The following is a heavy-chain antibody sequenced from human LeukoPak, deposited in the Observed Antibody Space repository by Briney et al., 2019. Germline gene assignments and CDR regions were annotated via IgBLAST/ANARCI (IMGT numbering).Heavy chain of an antibody. CDR3: ARGNSYCSGASCYNY. CDR1: GDTFTSYD. J-gene: IGHJ4*02. D-gene: IGHD2-2*02. V-gene: IGHV1-8*01. Sequence: GASVKVSCKASGDTFTSYDINWVRQAPGRGLEWMGWMNPKSGNTGYAQKFQGRVTMTRDTSIRTAYMELSSLRLEDTAVYYCARGNSYCSGASCYNYWGQGTLVTVSS. CDR2: MNPKSGNT.